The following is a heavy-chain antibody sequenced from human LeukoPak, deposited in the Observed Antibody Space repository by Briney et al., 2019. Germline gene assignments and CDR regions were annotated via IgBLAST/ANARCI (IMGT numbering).Heavy chain of an antibody. CDR1: GYTFTSYA. V-gene: IGHV1-18*01. Sequence: GSSVKVSCKPSGYTFTSYAISWLRQAPGQGLEWMGWISTYGGNTNYAQKLQGRITMTIETSTSTAYMELSSLRSEDTAVYYCAREWGHDSSGYYYAYWGQGTLVTVSS. CDR3: AREWGHDSSGYYYAY. D-gene: IGHD3-22*01. J-gene: IGHJ4*02. CDR2: ISTYGGNT.